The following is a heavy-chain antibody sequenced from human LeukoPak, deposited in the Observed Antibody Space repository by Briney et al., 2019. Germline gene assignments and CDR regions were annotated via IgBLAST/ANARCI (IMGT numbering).Heavy chain of an antibody. J-gene: IGHJ6*02. CDR3: ARDKVGDYVYYYYGMDV. CDR2: IKQDGSEK. V-gene: IGHV3-7*01. Sequence: GGSLGLSCAASGFTFSSYWMSWVRQAPGKGLEWVANIKQDGSEKYYVDSVKGRFTISRDNAKNSLYLQMNSLRAEDTAVYYCARDKVGDYVYYYYGMDVWGQGTTVTVSS. CDR1: GFTFSSYW. D-gene: IGHD4-17*01.